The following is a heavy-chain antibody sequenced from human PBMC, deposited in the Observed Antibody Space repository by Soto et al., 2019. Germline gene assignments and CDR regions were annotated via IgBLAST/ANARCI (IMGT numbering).Heavy chain of an antibody. J-gene: IGHJ6*02. CDR1: GGSISSGDYY. D-gene: IGHD5-12*01. Sequence: QVQLRESGPGLVKPSQTLSLTCTVSGGSISSGDYYWSWIRQPPGKGLEWIGYIYYSGSTYYNPSLKSRVTISVDTSKNQFSLKLSSVTAADTAVYYCARDLVATKYYYYYGMDVWGQGTTVTVSS. CDR3: ARDLVATKYYYYYGMDV. V-gene: IGHV4-30-4*01. CDR2: IYYSGST.